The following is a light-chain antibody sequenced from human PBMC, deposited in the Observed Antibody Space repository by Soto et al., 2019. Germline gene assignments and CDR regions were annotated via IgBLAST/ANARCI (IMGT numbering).Light chain of an antibody. CDR3: GSYTSSSTYG. Sequence: QSALTQPASVSGSPGQSITISCTGTSSDVGGYNYVSWYQQHPGKAPKLMIYDVSNRPSGVSNRFSGSKSGNTASLTISGLQAEDEADYYCGSYTSSSTYGFGTGTKAPS. CDR2: DVS. V-gene: IGLV2-14*01. CDR1: SSDVGGYNY. J-gene: IGLJ1*01.